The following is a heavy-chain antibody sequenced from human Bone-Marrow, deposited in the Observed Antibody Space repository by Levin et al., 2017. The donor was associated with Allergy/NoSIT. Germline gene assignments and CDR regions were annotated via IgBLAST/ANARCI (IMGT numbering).Heavy chain of an antibody. CDR1: GASISSGDHY. CDR3: ASPDYYSSGGYLY. D-gene: IGHD3-22*01. Sequence: SETLSLTCSVSGASISSGDHYWSWIRQPPGTGLEWIGYVYYSENTYYNPSLKSRLSISVDTSKNQFSLKLRSVTAADTAVYYCASPDYYSSGGYLYWGRGTLVTVSS. CDR2: VYYSENT. J-gene: IGHJ4*02. V-gene: IGHV4-30-4*01.